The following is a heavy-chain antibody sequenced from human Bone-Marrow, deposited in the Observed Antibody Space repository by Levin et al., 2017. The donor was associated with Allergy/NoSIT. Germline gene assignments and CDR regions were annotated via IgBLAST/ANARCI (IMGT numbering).Heavy chain of an antibody. CDR2: IRSKANSYAT. V-gene: IGHV3-73*01. CDR1: GFTFSGAA. Sequence: GESLKISCAASGFTFSGAAMHWVRQASGKGLEWVGRIRSKANSYATVYAASVRGRFTVSRDDSKNTAYLQMNSLKTEDTAVYYCFRPMGYWGQGTLVTVSS. J-gene: IGHJ4*02. CDR3: FRPMGY. D-gene: IGHD3-16*01.